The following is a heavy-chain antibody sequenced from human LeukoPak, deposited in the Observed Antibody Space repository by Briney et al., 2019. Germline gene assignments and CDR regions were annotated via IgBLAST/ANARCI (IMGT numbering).Heavy chain of an antibody. CDR2: ISYDGSNK. J-gene: IGHJ4*02. Sequence: PSGTLSLTCAVSGGSISSSNWWSWVRQAPGKGLEWVAVISYDGSNKYYADSVKGRFTISRDNSKNTLYLQMNSLRAEDTAVYYCARDDDYGDYGYDYWGQGTLVTVSS. CDR3: ARDDDYGDYGYDY. V-gene: IGHV3-30*14. D-gene: IGHD4-17*01. CDR1: GGSISSSN.